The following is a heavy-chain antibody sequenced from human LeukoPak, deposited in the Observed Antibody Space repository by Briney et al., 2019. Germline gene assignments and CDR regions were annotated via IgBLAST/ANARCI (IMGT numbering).Heavy chain of an antibody. Sequence: PSETLSRTCTVSGHSIIRYHWTWIRQPPGKGLEYIGYIYSTGNTNYNPSLKSRVTISADTSKNQFSLKLNSVTAADTAVYYWGRRFDSWGQGTLVTVSS. J-gene: IGHJ4*02. CDR2: IYSTGNT. V-gene: IGHV4-59*08. CDR1: GHSIIRYH. CDR3: GRRFDS.